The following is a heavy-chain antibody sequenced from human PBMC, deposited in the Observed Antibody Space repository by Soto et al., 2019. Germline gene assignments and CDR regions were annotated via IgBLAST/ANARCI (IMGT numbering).Heavy chain of an antibody. Sequence: GGSLSLSCAASGFTFSDYSLNWVRQAPGKGPEWVSSNDNSRTNIYYADSVKGRFTISRDNAQNSLYLQLNSLRAEDTAVYYCTTVHLYSNYHDFDYWGQGTLVTVSS. CDR2: NDNSRTNI. D-gene: IGHD4-4*01. CDR3: TTVHLYSNYHDFDY. V-gene: IGHV3-21*06. J-gene: IGHJ4*02. CDR1: GFTFSDYS.